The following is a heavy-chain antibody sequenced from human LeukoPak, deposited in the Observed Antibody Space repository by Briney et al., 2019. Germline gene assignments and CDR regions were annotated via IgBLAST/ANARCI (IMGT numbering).Heavy chain of an antibody. D-gene: IGHD2-2*01. CDR1: GFPFQDSG. V-gene: IGHV3-20*04. J-gene: IGHJ4*02. CDR2: INWNGDTT. CDR3: ARQTRGYVYYFDY. Sequence: GGSLRLSCAASGFPFQDSGLSWVRQAPGKGLEWISGINWNGDTTVYADSVKGRFTISRDNAKNSLYLQMNSLRANDTAFYYCARQTRGYVYYFDYWGQGTLVTVSS.